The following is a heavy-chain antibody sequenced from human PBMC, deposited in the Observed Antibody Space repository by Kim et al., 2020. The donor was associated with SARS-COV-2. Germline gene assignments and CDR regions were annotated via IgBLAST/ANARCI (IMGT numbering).Heavy chain of an antibody. CDR3: TRMDSNKGYDDY. J-gene: IGHJ4*02. Sequence: ENAASVRGKFTISRDDSMTSLYLQMNGLNTEDTAVYYCTRMDSNKGYDDYWGQGTLVTVSS. V-gene: IGHV3-72*01. D-gene: IGHD5-12*01.